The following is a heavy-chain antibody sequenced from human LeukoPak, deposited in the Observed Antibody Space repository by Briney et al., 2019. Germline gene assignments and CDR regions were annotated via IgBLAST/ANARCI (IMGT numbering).Heavy chain of an antibody. Sequence: GGSLRLSCAASGFTFSSYAMSWVRQAPGRGLGWVSAISGSGGSTYYADSVKGRFTISRDNSKNTLYLQMNSLRAEDTAVYYCAKVVYYYDSSGYYYVSWGQGTLVTVSS. D-gene: IGHD3-22*01. CDR1: GFTFSSYA. J-gene: IGHJ4*02. V-gene: IGHV3-23*01. CDR2: ISGSGGST. CDR3: AKVVYYYDSSGYYYVS.